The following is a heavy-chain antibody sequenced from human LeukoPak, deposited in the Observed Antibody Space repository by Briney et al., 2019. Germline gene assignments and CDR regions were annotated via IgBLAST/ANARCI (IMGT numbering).Heavy chain of an antibody. V-gene: IGHV4-59*08. Sequence: SETLSLTCTVSGGSINSYYWNWIRQPPGKGLEWIGYIYYSGGTNYNPSLKSRVTIAVDTSKNQFSLKLSSVTAADTAVYYCARRGGYSYGYGYWGQGTLVTVSS. D-gene: IGHD5-18*01. J-gene: IGHJ4*02. CDR2: IYYSGGT. CDR1: GGSINSYY. CDR3: ARRGGYSYGYGY.